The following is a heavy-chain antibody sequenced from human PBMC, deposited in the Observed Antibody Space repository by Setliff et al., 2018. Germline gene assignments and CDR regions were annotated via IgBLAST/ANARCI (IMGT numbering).Heavy chain of an antibody. V-gene: IGHV4-4*08. J-gene: IGHJ4*02. Sequence: PSETLSLTCTVSGGSISDSSWSWIRQPPGKGLEWIACMSTTGTTYYSPSLKSRLTISTGTSKNQFSLKLRSVTAADTAVFYCARGRGYSTYWYALPYFDSWGQGALVTVSS. CDR2: MSTTGTT. CDR3: ARGRGYSTYWYALPYFDS. D-gene: IGHD5-18*01. CDR1: GGSISDSS.